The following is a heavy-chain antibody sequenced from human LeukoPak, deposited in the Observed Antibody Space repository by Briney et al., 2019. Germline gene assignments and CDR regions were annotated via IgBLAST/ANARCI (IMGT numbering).Heavy chain of an antibody. CDR1: GFTFSSYA. CDR3: AKDRGSSGWWYWFDP. Sequence: PGGSLRLSCAASGFTFSSYAMSWVRQAPGKGLEWVSAISGSGGSTYYADSVKGRFTISRDNSKNTLYLQMNSLRAEDTAVYYCAKDRGSSGWWYWFDPWGQGTLVTVSS. D-gene: IGHD6-19*01. CDR2: ISGSGGST. J-gene: IGHJ5*02. V-gene: IGHV3-23*01.